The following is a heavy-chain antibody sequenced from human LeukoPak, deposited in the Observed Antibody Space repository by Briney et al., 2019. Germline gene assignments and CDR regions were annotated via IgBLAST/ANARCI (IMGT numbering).Heavy chain of an antibody. V-gene: IGHV1-8*01. D-gene: IGHD2-21*02. Sequence: ASVKVSCKASGYTFTSYDTNWVRQATGQGLEWMGWMNPNSGSTGYAQKFQGRVTMTRNTSISTAYMELSSLRSEDTAVYYCARVGIVVVTATLYYFDYWGQGTLVTVSS. CDR2: MNPNSGST. CDR1: GYTFTSYD. J-gene: IGHJ4*02. CDR3: ARVGIVVVTATLYYFDY.